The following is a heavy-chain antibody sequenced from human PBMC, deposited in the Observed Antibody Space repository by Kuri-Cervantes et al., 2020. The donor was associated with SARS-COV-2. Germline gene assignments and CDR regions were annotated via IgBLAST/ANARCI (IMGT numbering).Heavy chain of an antibody. Sequence: SETLSLTCTVSGGSISSYYWSWIRQPPGKGLEWIGYIYYSGSTNYNPSLKSRVTISVDTSKNQFSLKLSSVTAADTAVYYCARERHRGWFDPWGQGTLVTVSS. D-gene: IGHD5/OR15-5a*01. V-gene: IGHV4-59*12. CDR1: GGSISSYY. CDR2: IYYSGST. CDR3: ARERHRGWFDP. J-gene: IGHJ5*02.